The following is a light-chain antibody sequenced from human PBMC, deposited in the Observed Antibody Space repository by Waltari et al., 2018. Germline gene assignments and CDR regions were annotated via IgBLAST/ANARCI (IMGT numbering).Light chain of an antibody. Sequence: DIVMTQSPDSLAVSLGERATLNCKSSQSLSYSSNNKIYLAWYQQRPGQPPKLLIYWTSTRESGVPDRFSGSGSGTDFTLTISSLQAEDVAVYYCQQYYSTPYTFGQGTKLEIK. V-gene: IGKV4-1*01. CDR3: QQYYSTPYT. CDR2: WTS. CDR1: QSLSYSSNNKIY. J-gene: IGKJ2*01.